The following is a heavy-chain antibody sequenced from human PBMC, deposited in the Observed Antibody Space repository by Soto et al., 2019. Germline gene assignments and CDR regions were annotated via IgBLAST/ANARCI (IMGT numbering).Heavy chain of an antibody. CDR1: GFTFSSYG. CDR2: ISYDGSNK. J-gene: IGHJ4*02. V-gene: IGHV3-30*18. CDR3: AKGAYSGSYFDY. D-gene: IGHD1-26*01. Sequence: GSLRLSCAASGFTFSSYGMHWVRQVPGKGLEWVAIISYDGSNKYYADSVKGRFTISRDNSKNTLYLQMNSLRAEDTAVYYCAKGAYSGSYFDYWGQGT.